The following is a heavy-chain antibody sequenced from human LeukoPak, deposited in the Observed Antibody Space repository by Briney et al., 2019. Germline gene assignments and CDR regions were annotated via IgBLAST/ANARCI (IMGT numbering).Heavy chain of an antibody. V-gene: IGHV5-51*01. J-gene: IGHJ4*02. CDR3: ARAGGVYGDVGEG. CDR2: IYPSDSDN. CDR1: GYSFTNYL. D-gene: IGHD4-17*01. Sequence: GESLKISCKGSGYSFTNYLIGWVRHMPGKGLEWMGIIYPSDSDNRYSPSFQSEITISADKAIRAAYMQWNSLKASDTGMYYCARAGGVYGDVGEGWGQGTLVTVSS.